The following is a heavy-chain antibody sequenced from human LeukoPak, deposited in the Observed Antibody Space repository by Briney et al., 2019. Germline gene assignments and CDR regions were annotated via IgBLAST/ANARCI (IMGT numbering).Heavy chain of an antibody. Sequence: SETLSLTCTVSGYSISSGYYWGWIRQPPGKGLEWIGSIYHSGSTYYNPSLKSRVTISVDTPKNQFSLKLSSVTAADTAVYYCARETSEAEHGVVIAVAGTDYYYYMDVWGKGTTVTISS. V-gene: IGHV4-38-2*02. D-gene: IGHD6-19*01. CDR3: ARETSEAEHGVVIAVAGTDYYYYMDV. CDR2: IYHSGST. J-gene: IGHJ6*03. CDR1: GYSISSGYY.